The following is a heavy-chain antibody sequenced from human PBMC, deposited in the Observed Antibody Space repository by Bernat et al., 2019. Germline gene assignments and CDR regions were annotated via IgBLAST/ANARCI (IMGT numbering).Heavy chain of an antibody. CDR3: ARGERLGCDY. CDR2: IFYTGTT. Sequence: QVQLQESGPGLVKPSETLSLTCTVSGGSISSYYWSWIRQSPGMGLEWLGYIFYTGTTNYNPSLKSRATMSVDTSKNQFSLKLTSVAAADTAVYYCARGERLGCDYWGQGILVTVSS. D-gene: IGHD6-19*01. J-gene: IGHJ4*02. CDR1: GGSISSYY. V-gene: IGHV4-59*13.